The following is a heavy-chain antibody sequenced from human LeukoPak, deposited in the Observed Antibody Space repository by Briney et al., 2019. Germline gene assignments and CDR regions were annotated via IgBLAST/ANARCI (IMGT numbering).Heavy chain of an antibody. CDR3: ARDSSYYDSSGYYYGAPTGDY. V-gene: IGHV1-18*01. J-gene: IGHJ4*02. D-gene: IGHD3-22*01. CDR2: ISAYNGNT. Sequence: ASVKVSCKASGYTFTSYGISWVRQAPGQGLEWMGWISAYNGNTNYAQKLQGRVTMTTDTSTSTAYMELRSLRSDDTAVYYCARDSSYYDSSGYYYGAPTGDYWGQGTLVTVSS. CDR1: GYTFTSYG.